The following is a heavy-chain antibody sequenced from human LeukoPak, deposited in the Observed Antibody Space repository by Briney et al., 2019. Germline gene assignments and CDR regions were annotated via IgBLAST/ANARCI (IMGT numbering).Heavy chain of an antibody. CDR3: ARLLEWHGDYSFDP. V-gene: IGHV1-8*01. J-gene: IGHJ5*02. Sequence: GASVKVSCKASGYTFTSYDINWVRQATGQGLEWMGWMNPNRGNTGYAQKFQGRVTMTRNTSISTAYMELSSLRSEDTAVYYCARLLEWHGDYSFDPWGQGTLVTVSS. CDR1: GYTFTSYD. CDR2: MNPNRGNT. D-gene: IGHD4-17*01.